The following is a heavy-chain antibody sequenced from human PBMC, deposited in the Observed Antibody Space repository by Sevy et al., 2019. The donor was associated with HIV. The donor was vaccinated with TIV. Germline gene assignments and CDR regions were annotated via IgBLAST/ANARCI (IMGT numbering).Heavy chain of an antibody. CDR2: IKRDGSAI. CDR1: GFTFGNYW. V-gene: IGHV3-7*03. D-gene: IGHD3-16*01. CDR3: ASPGGKGFDP. J-gene: IGHJ5*02. Sequence: GGTLRLSCAASGFTFGNYWMSWVRQAPGKGLEWVASIKRDGSAIYQVDSLMGRFTISRDNAKNSLYLQMNSLRAEDTAVYYRASPGGKGFDPWGQGTLVTVSS.